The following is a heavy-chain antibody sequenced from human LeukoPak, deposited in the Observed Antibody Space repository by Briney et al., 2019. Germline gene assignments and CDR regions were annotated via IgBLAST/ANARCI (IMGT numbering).Heavy chain of an antibody. CDR3: ARVLGPETPRRYLTGEVGY. V-gene: IGHV7-4-1*02. Sequence: GASVKVSCKASGYTFTSYAMNWVRQAPGQGLEWMGWINTNTGNPTYAQGFTGRFVFSLDTSVSTAYLQISSLKAEDTAVYYCARVLGPETPRRYLTGEVGYWGQGTLVTVSS. J-gene: IGHJ4*02. CDR1: GYTFTSYA. CDR2: INTNTGNP. D-gene: IGHD3-9*01.